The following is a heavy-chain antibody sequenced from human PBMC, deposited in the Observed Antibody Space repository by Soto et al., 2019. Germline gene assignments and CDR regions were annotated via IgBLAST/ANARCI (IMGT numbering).Heavy chain of an antibody. Sequence: QLQLQESGPGLVKPSETLSLTCGVSGGSISSGNYYWAWIRQPPGKGLEWIGSFFYTGSTYYSPSLKCRVTISVDTSRNEISLKLISVAAADTAVYYYVSGTADYYFHNWGQGTLVTVSS. V-gene: IGHV4-39*01. CDR1: GGSISSGNYY. J-gene: IGHJ4*02. CDR3: VSGTADYYFHN. CDR2: FFYTGST. D-gene: IGHD1-26*01.